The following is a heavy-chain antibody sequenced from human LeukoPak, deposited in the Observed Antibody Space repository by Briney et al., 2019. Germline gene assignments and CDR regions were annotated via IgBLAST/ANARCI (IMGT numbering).Heavy chain of an antibody. CDR1: GGSISSYY. CDR3: ARVHYDILTGYSPHFDY. V-gene: IGHV4-59*01. CDR2: IYYSGST. D-gene: IGHD3-9*01. J-gene: IGHJ4*02. Sequence: PAETLSLTCTVSGGSISSYYWSWIRQPPGKGLEWIGYIYYSGSTNYNASLKSRVSISVDTSKNQFSLRLSSVTAADTAVYYCARVHYDILTGYSPHFDYWGQGTLVTVSS.